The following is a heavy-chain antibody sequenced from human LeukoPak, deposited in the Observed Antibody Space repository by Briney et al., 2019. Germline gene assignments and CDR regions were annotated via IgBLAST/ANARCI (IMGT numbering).Heavy chain of an antibody. Sequence: GGSLRLSCTASGFTFGDYAMTWVRQAPGKGLEWVGFIRSKAFGGTTEYAASVKDKFTISRDDSESVAFLQMSSLKTEDTAVYYCARRSGMSNGDAFDIWGLGTMVTVSS. CDR3: ARRSGMSNGDAFDI. CDR1: GFTFGDYA. CDR2: IRSKAFGGTT. D-gene: IGHD5/OR15-5a*01. V-gene: IGHV3-49*04. J-gene: IGHJ3*02.